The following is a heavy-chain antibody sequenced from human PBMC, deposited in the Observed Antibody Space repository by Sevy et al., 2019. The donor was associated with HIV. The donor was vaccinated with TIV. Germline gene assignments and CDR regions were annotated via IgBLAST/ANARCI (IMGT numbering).Heavy chain of an antibody. CDR1: GYTFTGYY. V-gene: IGHV1-2*02. D-gene: IGHD5-12*01. CDR2: INPNSGGT. J-gene: IGHJ4*02. Sequence: ASVKVSCKASGYTFTGYYMHWVRQAPGQGLEWTGWINPNSGGTNYAQKFQGRVTMTRDTSISTAYMELGRLRSDDTAVYYCARFSVATIEGDYWGQGTLVTVSS. CDR3: ARFSVATIEGDY.